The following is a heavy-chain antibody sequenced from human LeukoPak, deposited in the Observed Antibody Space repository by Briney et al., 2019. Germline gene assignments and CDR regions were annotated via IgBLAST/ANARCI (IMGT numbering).Heavy chain of an antibody. CDR2: IRYDGSNK. J-gene: IGHJ4*02. V-gene: IGHV3-30*02. CDR1: GFIFSSYG. Sequence: GGSLRLSCAASGFIFSSYGMHWVRQAPGKGLEWVAFIRYDGSNKYYADSVKGRFTISRDNSKNTLYLQVNSLRAEDTAVYYCAKDRSGSYSQGLDYWGQGTLVTVSS. D-gene: IGHD1-26*01. CDR3: AKDRSGSYSQGLDY.